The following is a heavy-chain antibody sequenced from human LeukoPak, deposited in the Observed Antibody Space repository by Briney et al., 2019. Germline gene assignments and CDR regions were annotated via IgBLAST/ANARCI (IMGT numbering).Heavy chain of an antibody. V-gene: IGHV3-30-3*01. J-gene: IGHJ4*02. D-gene: IGHD1-1*01. CDR2: ISYDGSNK. CDR1: GFTFSSYA. CDR3: VRDIGTTTFDY. Sequence: GGSLRLSCAASGFTFSSYAMHWVRQAPGKGLEWVAVISYDGSNKYYADSVKGRFTISRDNSKNTLYLLVNSLRAEDTTVYYCVRDIGTTTFDYWGQGTLVTVSS.